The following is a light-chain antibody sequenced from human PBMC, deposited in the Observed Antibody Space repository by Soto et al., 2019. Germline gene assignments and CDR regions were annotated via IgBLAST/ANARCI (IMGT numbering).Light chain of an antibody. J-gene: IGLJ2*01. V-gene: IGLV2-11*01. CDR1: SGDVGNYNY. Sequence: QSALTQPRSVSGSPGQSVTISCTGTSGDVGNYNYVSWYQHHPGKAPKLMIFDVSKRPSGVPDRFSGSKSGNTASLTISGLQAEDEADYYCCSYAGIFTVLFGGGTKLTVL. CDR3: CSYAGIFTVL. CDR2: DVS.